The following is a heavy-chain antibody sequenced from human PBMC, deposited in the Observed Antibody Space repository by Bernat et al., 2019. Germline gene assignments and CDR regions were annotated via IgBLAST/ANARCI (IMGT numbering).Heavy chain of an antibody. CDR1: GFPFSRYE. J-gene: IGHJ5*02. V-gene: IGHV3-48*03. D-gene: IGHD3-16*01. CDR3: AHSRFAP. CDR2: VSSSGNSR. Sequence: EVQLVESGEVLVQPGGSLRLSCVGPGFPFSRYEMNWIRQAPGKGLEWISLVSSSGNSRQDADCVKGRFAISRNNIKISLYLQRNSLRAEDTAVYYCAHSRFAPWGQGTRVTVSS.